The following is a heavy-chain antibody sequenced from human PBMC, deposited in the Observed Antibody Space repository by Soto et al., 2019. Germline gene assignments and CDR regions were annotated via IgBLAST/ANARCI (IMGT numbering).Heavy chain of an antibody. J-gene: IGHJ6*02. CDR3: ARNAARYCSSTSRYGDYGMQV. CDR1: GYSISSSNW. CDR2: IYYSGST. V-gene: IGHV4-28*01. Sequence: SETLSLTCAVSGYSISSSNWWGWIRQPPGKGLEWIGYIYYSGSTYYNPSLKSRVTMSVDTSKNQFSLKLSSVTAVDTAVYYCARNAARYCSSTSRYGDYGMQVFGQGTTDTVSS. D-gene: IGHD2-2*01.